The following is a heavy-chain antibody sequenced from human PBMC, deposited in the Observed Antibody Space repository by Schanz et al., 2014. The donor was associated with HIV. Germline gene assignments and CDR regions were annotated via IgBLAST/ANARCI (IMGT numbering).Heavy chain of an antibody. CDR3: ARDRGNIAVAGTFDY. D-gene: IGHD6-19*01. CDR2: ISAHTGNT. J-gene: IGHJ4*02. Sequence: QVQLVQSGAEVKKPGSSVKVSCKTSGGTFSSFAINWVRQAPGQGLEWLGWISAHTGNTNYAQKLQGRVTMTTDTSTSTAYMELRSLRSDDTAVYYCARDRGNIAVAGTFDYWGQGTLVIVSS. CDR1: GGTFSSFA. V-gene: IGHV1-18*01.